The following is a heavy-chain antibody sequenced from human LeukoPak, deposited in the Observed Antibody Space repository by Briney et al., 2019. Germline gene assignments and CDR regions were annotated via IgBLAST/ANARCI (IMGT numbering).Heavy chain of an antibody. D-gene: IGHD3-10*01. J-gene: IGHJ6*02. CDR3: ARNTHYYGSGSYGMDV. V-gene: IGHV4-34*01. CDR2: INHSGST. CDR1: GGSFSGYY. Sequence: SETLSLTCAVYGGSFSGYYWSWIRQPPGPGLESIGEINHSGSTNYDPSLKSRVTISIDTSKNQFSLKLSSVTAADTAVYYCARNTHYYGSGSYGMDVWGQGTTVTVSS.